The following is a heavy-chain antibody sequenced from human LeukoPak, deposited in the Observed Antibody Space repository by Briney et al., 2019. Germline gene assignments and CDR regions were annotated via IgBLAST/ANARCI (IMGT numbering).Heavy chain of an antibody. CDR1: GGSISSYY. Sequence: PSETLSLTCTGSGGSISSYYWSWIRQLPGKGLEWIGYSYYSGSTNYNPSLKSRVTISVDTSKNQFSLKLSSVTAADPAVYYCARDRYSSGWQHYYYMDVWGKGTTVTVSS. CDR3: ARDRYSSGWQHYYYMDV. D-gene: IGHD6-19*01. CDR2: SYYSGST. J-gene: IGHJ6*03. V-gene: IGHV4-59*01.